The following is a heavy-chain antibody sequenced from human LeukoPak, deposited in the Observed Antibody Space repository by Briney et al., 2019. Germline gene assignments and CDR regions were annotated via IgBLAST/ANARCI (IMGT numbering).Heavy chain of an antibody. J-gene: IGHJ4*02. CDR1: GYSFTTYW. CDR3: ARRQGCSSTSCPPDS. V-gene: IGHV5-51*01. Sequence: GESLKISCRGSGYSFTTYWIGWVGQMPAKGREWMGIIYPGDSDTRYSPSFQGQVTMSADKSINTAYLQWSSLKASDTAMYYCARRQGCSSTSCPPDSCGQGTLITVSS. CDR2: IYPGDSDT. D-gene: IGHD2-2*01.